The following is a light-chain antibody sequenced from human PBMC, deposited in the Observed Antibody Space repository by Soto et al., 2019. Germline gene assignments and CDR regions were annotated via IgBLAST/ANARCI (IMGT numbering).Light chain of an antibody. CDR2: DND. Sequence: QSVLTQPPSVSAAPGQKVTVSCSGSRSNIGNNYVSWYQHLPGTAPKLLIYDNDKRPSGIPDRFSASKSGTSATLGITGLQTGDEADYYCDAWYSSLSAGVFGGGTTVTVL. V-gene: IGLV1-51*01. J-gene: IGLJ3*02. CDR1: RSNIGNNY. CDR3: DAWYSSLSAGV.